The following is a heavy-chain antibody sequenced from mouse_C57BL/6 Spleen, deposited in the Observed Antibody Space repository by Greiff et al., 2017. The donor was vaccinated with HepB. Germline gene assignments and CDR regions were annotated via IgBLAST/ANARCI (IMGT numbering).Heavy chain of an antibody. J-gene: IGHJ2*01. Sequence: LQESGAELVKPGASVKLSCKASGYTFTEYTIHWVKQRSGQGLEWIGWFYPGSGSIKYNEKFKDKATLTADKSSSTVYMELSRLTSEGSAVYFCARHEEDYYGSSYYFDYWGQGTTLTVSS. D-gene: IGHD1-1*01. V-gene: IGHV1-62-2*01. CDR2: FYPGSGSI. CDR1: GYTFTEYT. CDR3: ARHEEDYYGSSYYFDY.